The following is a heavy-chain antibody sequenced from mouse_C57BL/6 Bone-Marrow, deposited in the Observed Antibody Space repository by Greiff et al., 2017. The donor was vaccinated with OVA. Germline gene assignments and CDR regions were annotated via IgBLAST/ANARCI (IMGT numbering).Heavy chain of an antibody. CDR2: IDPEDGET. CDR3: ARGITTVVATGYYAMDY. J-gene: IGHJ4*01. Sequence: EVHLVESGAELVKPGASVKLSCTASGFNIKDYYMHWVKQRTEQGLEWIGRIDPEDGETKYAPKFQGKATITADTSSNTAYLQLSSLTSEDTAVYYCARGITTVVATGYYAMDYWGQGTSVTVSS. V-gene: IGHV14-2*01. CDR1: GFNIKDYY. D-gene: IGHD1-1*01.